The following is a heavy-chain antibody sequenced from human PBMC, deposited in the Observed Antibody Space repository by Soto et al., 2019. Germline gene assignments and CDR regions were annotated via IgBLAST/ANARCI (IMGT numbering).Heavy chain of an antibody. CDR2: ISWNSGSI. D-gene: IGHD1-26*01. CDR3: AKDIEPGAVGATVDY. Sequence: GGSLRLSCAASGFTFDDYAMHWVRQAPGKGLEWVSGISWNSGSIGYADSVKGRFTISRDNAKNSLYLQMNSLRAEDTALYYCAKDIEPGAVGATVDYWGQGTLVTVSS. J-gene: IGHJ4*02. CDR1: GFTFDDYA. V-gene: IGHV3-9*01.